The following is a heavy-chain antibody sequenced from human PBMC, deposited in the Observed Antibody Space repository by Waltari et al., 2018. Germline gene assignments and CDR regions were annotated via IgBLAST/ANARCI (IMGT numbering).Heavy chain of an antibody. CDR2: IYTSGST. D-gene: IGHD2-15*01. CDR1: GGSIRSGSYY. Sequence: QVQLQESGPGLVKPSQTLSLTCTVSGGSIRSGSYYWIWIRQPAGKGLEWIGRIYTSGSTNYNPSLKSRVTISVDTSKNQFSLKLSSVTAADTAVYYCARKTPGPDAFDIWGQGTMVTVSS. CDR3: ARKTPGPDAFDI. V-gene: IGHV4-61*02. J-gene: IGHJ3*02.